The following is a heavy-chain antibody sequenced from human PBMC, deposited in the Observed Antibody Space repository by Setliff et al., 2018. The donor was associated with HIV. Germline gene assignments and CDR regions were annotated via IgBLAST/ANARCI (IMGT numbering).Heavy chain of an antibody. CDR2: IHYDGGT. D-gene: IGHD3-10*01. CDR1: GGSFSSKSVY. J-gene: IGHJ5*02. Sequence: SETLSLTCTVSGGSFSSKSVYWAWIRQPPGQGLEWIGRIHYDGGTYYNPSLKSRVHISIDTSKSEFSLKVNSVTAADTAVYFCARYHYGVDWFDPWGRGTLVTVSS. CDR3: ARYHYGVDWFDP. V-gene: IGHV4-39*07.